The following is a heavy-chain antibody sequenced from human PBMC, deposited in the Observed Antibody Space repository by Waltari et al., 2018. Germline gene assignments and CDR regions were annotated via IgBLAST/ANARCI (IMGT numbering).Heavy chain of an antibody. D-gene: IGHD3-3*01. V-gene: IGHV4-30-4*08. CDR2: ISYRRST. Sequence: QVQLQESGPVLVKPSQTLSLTCTVSGGSISSGDYYWSWIRQPPGKGLEWIGYISYRRSTYYHPALKSRVTRAVDTSKNQFSLKLSSVTAADTAVYYCARDIFAWSGHRVSRGLDYWGQGTLVTVSS. J-gene: IGHJ4*02. CDR1: GGSISSGDYY. CDR3: ARDIFAWSGHRVSRGLDY.